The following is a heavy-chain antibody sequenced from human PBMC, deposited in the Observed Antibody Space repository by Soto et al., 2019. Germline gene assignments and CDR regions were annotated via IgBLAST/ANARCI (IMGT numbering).Heavy chain of an antibody. J-gene: IGHJ6*02. V-gene: IGHV3-7*05. CDR2: IKQDGSEK. Sequence: GGSLRLSCAASGFTFSSYWMSWVRQAPGKGLEWVANIKQDGSEKYYVDSVKGRFTISRDNAKNSLYLQMNSLRAEDTAVYYCARDRYDFWSGYSPLGAYYHYYGMDVWGQGTTVTVSS. CDR1: GFTFSSYW. D-gene: IGHD3-3*01. CDR3: ARDRYDFWSGYSPLGAYYHYYGMDV.